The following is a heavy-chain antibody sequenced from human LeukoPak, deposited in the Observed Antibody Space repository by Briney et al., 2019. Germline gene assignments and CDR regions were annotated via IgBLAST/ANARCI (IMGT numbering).Heavy chain of an antibody. V-gene: IGHV1-2*02. CDR3: ARVSRFYYDSSGDFDY. J-gene: IGHJ4*02. Sequence: GASVKVSCKTSGYTFTDYYMHWVRQAPGQGLEWMGWITPNSGGTKYAQKFQGRVTMTRDTSINTAYMELSRLRPDDTAVYYCARVSRFYYDSSGDFDYWGQGSLVTVSS. CDR1: GYTFTDYY. D-gene: IGHD3-22*01. CDR2: ITPNSGGT.